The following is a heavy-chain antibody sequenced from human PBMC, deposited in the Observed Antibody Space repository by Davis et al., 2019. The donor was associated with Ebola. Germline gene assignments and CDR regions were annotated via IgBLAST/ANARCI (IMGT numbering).Heavy chain of an antibody. V-gene: IGHV4-34*01. D-gene: IGHD3-16*02. CDR2: VSHSGYS. CDR3: ARARNYIWGSYRFDY. J-gene: IGHJ4*02. CDR1: GGSFSGYY. Sequence: MPSETLSLTCTIYGGSFSGYYWSWIRQPPGKGLEWLGEVSHSGYSNYNPSLKSRVTISVDTSKNQFSLKLSSVTAADTAVYYCARARNYIWGSYRFDYWGQETLVTVSS.